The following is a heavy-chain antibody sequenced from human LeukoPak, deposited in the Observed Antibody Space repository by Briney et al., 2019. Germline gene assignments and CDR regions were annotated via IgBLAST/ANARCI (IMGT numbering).Heavy chain of an antibody. Sequence: PSETLSLTCSVSGGSISNYYWSWIRQPTGKELEWIGYIHYSGGTNYKPSLKSRATISVDTSKSQFSLKLNIVSAVVTAVCYCARVLKSGPYYYFDTWGQGTLVTVSS. CDR3: ARVLKSGPYYYFDT. CDR2: IHYSGGT. V-gene: IGHV4-59*01. CDR1: GGSISNYY. J-gene: IGHJ5*02. D-gene: IGHD3-10*01.